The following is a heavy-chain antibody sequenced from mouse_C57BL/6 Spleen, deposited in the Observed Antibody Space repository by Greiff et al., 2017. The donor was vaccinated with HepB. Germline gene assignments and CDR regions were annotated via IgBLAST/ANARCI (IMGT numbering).Heavy chain of an antibody. V-gene: IGHV1-64*01. CDR1: GYTFTSYW. CDR2: IHPNSGST. D-gene: IGHD4-1*02. CDR3: ASPQLFAY. Sequence: VQLQQSGAELVKPGASVKLSCKASGYTFTSYWMHWVKQRPGQGLEWIGMIHPNSGSTNYNEKFKSKATLTVDKSSSTAYMHLSSLTSEDSAVYYCASPQLFAYWGQGTLVTVSA. J-gene: IGHJ3*01.